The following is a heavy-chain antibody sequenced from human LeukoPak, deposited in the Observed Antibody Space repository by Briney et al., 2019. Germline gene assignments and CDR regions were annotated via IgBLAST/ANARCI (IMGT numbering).Heavy chain of an antibody. CDR2: INHSGST. CDR1: GGSFSGYY. V-gene: IGHV4-34*01. J-gene: IGHJ6*02. Sequence: SSETLSLACAVYGGSFSGYYWSWIRQPPGKGLEWIGEINHSGSTNYNPSLKSRVTILVDTSKNQFSLKLSSVTAADTAVYYCARGPNYYDSSGYYYSLRRYYGMDVWGQGTTVTVSS. CDR3: ARGPNYYDSSGYYYSLRRYYGMDV. D-gene: IGHD3-22*01.